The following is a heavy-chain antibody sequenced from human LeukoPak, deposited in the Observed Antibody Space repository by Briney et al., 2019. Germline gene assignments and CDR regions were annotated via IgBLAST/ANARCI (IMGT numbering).Heavy chain of an antibody. CDR3: KSGGAAPGSFDY. J-gene: IGHJ4*02. V-gene: IGHV3-7*01. Sequence: GGSLRLSCAASGFTFSSYWTSWVRQAPGKGLEWVANIKFDGNEEYYVDSVKGRFTISRDNAKNSLYLQLNSLRVEDTAVYYCKSGGAAPGSFDYWGQGTLVTVS. CDR2: IKFDGNEE. D-gene: IGHD1-1*01. CDR1: GFTFSSYW.